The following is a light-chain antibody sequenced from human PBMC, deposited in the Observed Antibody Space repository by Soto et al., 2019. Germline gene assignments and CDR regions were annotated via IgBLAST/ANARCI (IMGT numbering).Light chain of an antibody. CDR2: GAS. CDR3: QQYGSSPFA. Sequence: EIVLTQSPGTLSLSPGERATLSCRASQSVSSSYLAWYQQKPGQAPRLLIYGASSRATGIPDRFSGSGSGTDFTLTISRLEPEDFGVYYCQQYGSSPFAFGPGTKVEMK. V-gene: IGKV3-20*01. CDR1: QSVSSSY. J-gene: IGKJ3*01.